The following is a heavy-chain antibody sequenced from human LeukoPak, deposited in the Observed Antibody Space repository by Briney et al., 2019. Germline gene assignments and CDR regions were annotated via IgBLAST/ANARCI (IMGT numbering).Heavy chain of an antibody. CDR1: GFIFSSYG. Sequence: RGSLRLSCATSGFIFSSYGMHWVRQAPGKGLEWVAVIWYDGTKTYYADSVKGRFTISRDNSKNTVYLQINSLRAEDTAVYYCARDRGEGRFDPWGQGTLVTVSS. V-gene: IGHV3-33*01. CDR3: ARDRGEGRFDP. J-gene: IGHJ5*02. CDR2: IWYDGTKT. D-gene: IGHD3-10*01.